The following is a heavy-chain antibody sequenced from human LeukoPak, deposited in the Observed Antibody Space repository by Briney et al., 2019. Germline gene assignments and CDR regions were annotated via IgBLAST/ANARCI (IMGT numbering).Heavy chain of an antibody. D-gene: IGHD2-2*01. CDR1: GFTFSSYA. CDR3: ARMGYCTSTTCYHYFEY. V-gene: IGHV3-30*04. CDR2: ISYEGAYK. J-gene: IGHJ4*02. Sequence: GRSLRLSCGASGFTFSSYAMYWVRQATGKGLEWVATISYEGAYKFYADSVQGRCTISRDNSMNTLSLQVNSLSAEDTAVYYCARMGYCTSTTCYHYFEYWGQGTLVTVST.